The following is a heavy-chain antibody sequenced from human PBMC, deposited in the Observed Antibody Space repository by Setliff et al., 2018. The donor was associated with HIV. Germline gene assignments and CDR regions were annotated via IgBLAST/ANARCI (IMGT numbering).Heavy chain of an antibody. CDR3: AKDKGQKYADY. CDR2: IRSDGSNK. V-gene: IGHV3-30*02. CDR1: GLTFSNCG. Sequence: GGSLRLSCATSGLTFSNCGMHWVRQAPGKGLEWVASIRSDGSNKYHADSVTGRFTISRDDSKNTLYLQMNSLRAEDTAVYYCAKDKGQKYADYWGQGTMVTVSS. D-gene: IGHD3-10*01. J-gene: IGHJ4*02.